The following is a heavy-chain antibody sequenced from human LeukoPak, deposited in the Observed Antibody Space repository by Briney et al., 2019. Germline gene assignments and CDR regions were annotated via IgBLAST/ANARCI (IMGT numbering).Heavy chain of an antibody. Sequence: GGSLRLSCAASGSTFSSYGMHWVRQAPGKGLEWVAVIWYDGSNKYYADSVKGRFTISRDNSKNTLYLQMNSLRAEDTAVYYCAKDRGIPQYYFDYWGQGTLVTVSS. V-gene: IGHV3-33*06. CDR2: IWYDGSNK. J-gene: IGHJ4*02. CDR1: GSTFSSYG. D-gene: IGHD3-10*01. CDR3: AKDRGIPQYYFDY.